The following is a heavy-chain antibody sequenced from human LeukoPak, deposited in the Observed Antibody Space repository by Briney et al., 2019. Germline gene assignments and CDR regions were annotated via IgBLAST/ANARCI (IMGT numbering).Heavy chain of an antibody. CDR1: GYTFSNYG. CDR2: ISAGNGDR. J-gene: IGHJ3*02. V-gene: IGHV1-18*01. D-gene: IGHD3-10*01. Sequence: ASVKVSCKGSGYTFSNYGISWVRQAPGQGLEWMGWISAGNGDRNYAQKLQGRVTLTSDISTTTAYMELRSLGADDTAVYYCARDRGSWPDTFDIWGQGTMVTVSS. CDR3: ARDRGSWPDTFDI.